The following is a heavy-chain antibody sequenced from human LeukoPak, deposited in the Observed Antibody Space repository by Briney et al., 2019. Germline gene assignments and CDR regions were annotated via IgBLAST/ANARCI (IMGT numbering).Heavy chain of an antibody. D-gene: IGHD5-18*01. CDR3: ARGGDSYGHLFDY. J-gene: IGHJ4*02. CDR2: INHSGST. V-gene: IGHV4-39*07. CDR1: GGSISSRSYY. Sequence: SETLSLTCTVSGGSISSRSYYWGWVRQPPGKGLEWIGEINHSGSTNYNPSLKSRVTISVDTSKNQFSLKLSSVTAADTAVYYCARGGDSYGHLFDYWGQGTLVTVSS.